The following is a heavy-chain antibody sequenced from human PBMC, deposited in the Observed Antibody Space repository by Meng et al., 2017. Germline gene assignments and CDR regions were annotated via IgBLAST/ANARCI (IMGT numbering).Heavy chain of an antibody. D-gene: IGHD2-2*01. CDR1: GYTFTSYD. CDR3: ARDAYCSSTSCYALYYYYYGMDV. J-gene: IGHJ6*02. V-gene: IGHV1-8*03. CDR2: MNPNSGNT. Sequence: ASVKVSCKASGYTFTSYDINWVRQATGQGLEWMGWMNPNSGNTGYAQKFQGRVTITRNTSISTAYMELSSLRSEDTAVYYCARDAYCSSTSCYALYYYYYGMDVWGQGTTVTVSS.